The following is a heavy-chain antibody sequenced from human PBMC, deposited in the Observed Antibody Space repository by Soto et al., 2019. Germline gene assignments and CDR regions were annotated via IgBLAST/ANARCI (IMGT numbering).Heavy chain of an antibody. J-gene: IGHJ5*02. Sequence: QVQLVQSGAEVKKPGASVKVSCKTSGYTFTTYAMHWVRQAPGQRLEWMGWINAGNGNTKYSQKFQDRVTISRDTSASTAYMELRSLRSEDTAVYYCAGELRYFDWSTFDPWGQGTLVTVSS. D-gene: IGHD3-9*01. V-gene: IGHV1-3*01. CDR3: AGELRYFDWSTFDP. CDR2: INAGNGNT. CDR1: GYTFTTYA.